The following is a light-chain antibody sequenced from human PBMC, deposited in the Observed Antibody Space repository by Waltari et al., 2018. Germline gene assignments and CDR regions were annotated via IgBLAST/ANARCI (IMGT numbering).Light chain of an antibody. CDR1: ALPKQY. CDR3: QSGDSSGVGV. V-gene: IGLV3-25*03. J-gene: IGLJ3*02. CDR2: KDS. Sequence: SYELTQPPSVSVSPGQTARITCSGDALPKQYAHWYQQKPGQFPVLVIYKDSERPSGIPERFSGSSSGKTVTLTISGVQAEDEADYYCQSGDSSGVGVFGGGTKLTVL.